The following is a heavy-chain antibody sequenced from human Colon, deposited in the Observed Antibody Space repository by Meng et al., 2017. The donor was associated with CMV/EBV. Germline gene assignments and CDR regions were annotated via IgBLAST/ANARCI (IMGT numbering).Heavy chain of an antibody. CDR3: ARAAAAGEYYFDY. Sequence: LLLQESGPGLVKPSETLSLTCTVSGGSISSSSYYWGWIRQPPGKGLEWIGSIYYSGSTYYNPSLKSRVTISVDTSKNQFSLKLSSVTAADTAVYYCARAAAAGEYYFDYWGQGTLVTVSS. D-gene: IGHD6-13*01. V-gene: IGHV4-39*07. CDR2: IYYSGST. J-gene: IGHJ4*02. CDR1: GGSISSSSYY.